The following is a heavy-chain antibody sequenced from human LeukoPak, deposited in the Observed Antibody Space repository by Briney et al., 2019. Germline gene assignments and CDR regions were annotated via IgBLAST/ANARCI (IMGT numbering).Heavy chain of an antibody. CDR2: IYYSGST. CDR3: ARSQKGYTYGMDV. Sequence: SETLSLTCTVSGGSISSGDYYWSWIRQPPGKGLEWLGYIYYSGSTYYNPSLKSRVTISVDTSKNQFSLKLSSVTAADTAVYYCARSQKGYTYGMDVWGQGTTVTVSS. D-gene: IGHD6-13*01. CDR1: GGSISSGDYY. V-gene: IGHV4-30-4*01. J-gene: IGHJ6*02.